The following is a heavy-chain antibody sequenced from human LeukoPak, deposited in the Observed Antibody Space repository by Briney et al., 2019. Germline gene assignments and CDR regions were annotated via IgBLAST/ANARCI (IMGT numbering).Heavy chain of an antibody. V-gene: IGHV5-51*01. Sequence: GESLKISCKGSGYSFTSYWIGWVRQMPGKGLEWMGIIYPGDSDTRYSPSFQGQVTISADESISTAYLQWSSLKASDTAMYYCARITFLGQDFDAFDIWGQGTMVTVSS. J-gene: IGHJ3*02. CDR2: IYPGDSDT. D-gene: IGHD3-16*01. CDR3: ARITFLGQDFDAFDI. CDR1: GYSFTSYW.